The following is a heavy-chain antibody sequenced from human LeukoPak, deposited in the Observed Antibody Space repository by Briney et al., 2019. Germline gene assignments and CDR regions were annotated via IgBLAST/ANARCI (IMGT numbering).Heavy chain of an antibody. CDR2: INPSGGST. V-gene: IGHV1-46*01. D-gene: IGHD3-10*01. CDR1: GYTFTSYY. CDR3: ASDIGAYYYGSGSYLYYYYYMDV. J-gene: IGHJ6*03. Sequence: ASVKVSCKASGYTFTSYYMHWVRQAPGQGLEWMGIINPSGGSTSYAQKYKGRVTKNSDMSTSTVYMELSSLKYEDTAVYYCASDIGAYYYGSGSYLYYYYYMDVWGKGTTVTVSS.